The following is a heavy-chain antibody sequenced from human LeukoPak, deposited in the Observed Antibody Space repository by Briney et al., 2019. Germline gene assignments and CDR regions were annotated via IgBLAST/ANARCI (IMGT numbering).Heavy chain of an antibody. CDR2: ISSSSSYK. D-gene: IGHD3-22*01. V-gene: IGHV3-21*01. J-gene: IGHJ4*02. Sequence: GGSLRLSCAASGFTFSSYTMNWVRQAPGKGLEWVSSISSSSSYKYYADSVKGRFTMSRDNAKNSLFLQMNSLRAEDTAVYYCARAPDYYDSSDYPFDYWGQGTLVTVSS. CDR1: GFTFSSYT. CDR3: ARAPDYYDSSDYPFDY.